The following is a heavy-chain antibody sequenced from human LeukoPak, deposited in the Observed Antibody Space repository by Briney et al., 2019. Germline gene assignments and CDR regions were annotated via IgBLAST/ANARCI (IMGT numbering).Heavy chain of an antibody. D-gene: IGHD2-2*01. V-gene: IGHV3-23*01. CDR1: GFTFSNYA. CDR3: ARGYCSSTSCQGRWFDP. CDR2: ISVSGGST. Sequence: GGSLRLSCAASGFTFSNYAMRWVRQAAGKGLEWVSAISVSGGSTFYADSVKGRFTISRDNSKNTLYLQMNSLRAEDTAVYYCARGYCSSTSCQGRWFDPWGQGTLVTVSS. J-gene: IGHJ5*02.